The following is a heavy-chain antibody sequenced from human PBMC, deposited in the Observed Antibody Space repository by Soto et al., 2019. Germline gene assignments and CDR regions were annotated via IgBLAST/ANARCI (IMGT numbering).Heavy chain of an antibody. CDR1: GFTFSSYA. Sequence: EVQLLESGGGLVQPGGSLRLSCAASGFTFSSYAMSWVRQAPGKGLEWVSAFCGSGSSTYYADSVKGRFTISRDNSKNTLYLQSDRLRAEDTSIYSCAKSRVVSVVPFDSWGQGTLVTVSS. D-gene: IGHD2-15*01. J-gene: IGHJ4*02. CDR3: AKSRVVSVVPFDS. CDR2: FCGSGSST. V-gene: IGHV3-23*01.